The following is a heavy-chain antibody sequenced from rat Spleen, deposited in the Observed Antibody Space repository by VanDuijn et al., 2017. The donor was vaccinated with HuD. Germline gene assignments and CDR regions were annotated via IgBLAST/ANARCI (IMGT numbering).Heavy chain of an antibody. Sequence: EVQLVESDGGLVQPGRSLKLSCAASGFTFSDCYMAWVRQAPTKGLEWVATISYDGSSTYYRDSVKGQFTISRENAKNTLYLEMDSLRSEDTATYYCVRQGYLRDWYFDFWGPGTMVTVSS. D-gene: IGHD2-7*01. CDR3: VRQGYLRDWYFDF. CDR1: GFTFSDCY. J-gene: IGHJ1*01. CDR2: ISYDGSST. V-gene: IGHV5-29*01.